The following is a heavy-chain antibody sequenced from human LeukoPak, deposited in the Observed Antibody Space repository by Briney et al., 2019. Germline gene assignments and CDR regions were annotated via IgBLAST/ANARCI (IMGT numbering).Heavy chain of an antibody. CDR1: GFTVSSNY. D-gene: IGHD1-14*01. Sequence: PGGSLRLSCAASGFTVSSNYMSWVRQAPGKGLEWVSIIYSGGSTYYVDSVKGRFTIFRDNSKNTLYLQMNSLRVDDTAVYFCTKDRSGRETGNQRDDYWGQGTLVTVSS. CDR2: IYSGGST. CDR3: TKDRSGRETGNQRDDY. J-gene: IGHJ4*02. V-gene: IGHV3-53*05.